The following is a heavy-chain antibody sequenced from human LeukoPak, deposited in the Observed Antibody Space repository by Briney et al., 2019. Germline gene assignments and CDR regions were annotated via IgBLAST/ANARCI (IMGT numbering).Heavy chain of an antibody. D-gene: IGHD5-18*01. CDR2: IKQDGSEK. Sequence: PGGSLRLSCTASGFSFSNAWVSWVRQAPGKGLERVANIKQDGSEKYYVDSVKGRFTISRDNAKNSLYLQMNSLRAEDTAVYYCARRDTAMGADLDYWGQGTLVTVSS. CDR1: GFSFSNAW. V-gene: IGHV3-7*05. J-gene: IGHJ4*02. CDR3: ARRDTAMGADLDY.